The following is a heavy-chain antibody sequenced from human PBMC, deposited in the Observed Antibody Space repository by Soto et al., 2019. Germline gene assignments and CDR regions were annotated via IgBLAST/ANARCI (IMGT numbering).Heavy chain of an antibody. J-gene: IGHJ4*02. Sequence: SETLSLTCTVSGGSISSYYWSWIRQPAGKGLEWIGRIFSSGSSNSNPSLKGRVTMSINTSKNQFSLKLNSVTAADTAVYYCARFRGGAQGVFDSWGQGNLVTVSS. CDR1: GGSISSYY. V-gene: IGHV4-4*07. D-gene: IGHD3-16*01. CDR2: IFSSGSS. CDR3: ARFRGGAQGVFDS.